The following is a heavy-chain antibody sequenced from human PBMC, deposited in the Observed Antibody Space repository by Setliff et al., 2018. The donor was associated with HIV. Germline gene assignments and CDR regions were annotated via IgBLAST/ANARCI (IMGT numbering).Heavy chain of an antibody. D-gene: IGHD3-9*01. Sequence: SETLSLTCTVSGDSISSGGFYWTWIRQPAGKGLEYIGHIYIGGSINSHPSLESRLAISADTSKNQFSLKLNSVTAADTAVYYCARGSRAISGYGAFDYWGRGILVTVSS. V-gene: IGHV4-61*09. J-gene: IGHJ4*02. CDR3: ARGSRAISGYGAFDY. CDR2: IYIGGSI. CDR1: GDSISSGGFY.